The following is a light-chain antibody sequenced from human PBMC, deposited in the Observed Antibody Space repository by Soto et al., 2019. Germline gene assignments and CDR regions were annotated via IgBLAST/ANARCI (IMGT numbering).Light chain of an antibody. V-gene: IGKV3-20*01. CDR1: QSVSSSH. Sequence: EIVLKQSPGTLSLTPGERATLSCRASQSVSSSHLAWYQHKPGQAPRLLIYGASTRATGIPARFSGSGSGTDFTLTISRLEPEDFAVFYCQHYDSLPITFGQGTRLEIK. CDR3: QHYDSLPIT. CDR2: GAS. J-gene: IGKJ5*01.